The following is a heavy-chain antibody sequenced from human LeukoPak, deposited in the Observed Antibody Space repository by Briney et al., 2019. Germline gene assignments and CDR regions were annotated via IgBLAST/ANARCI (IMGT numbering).Heavy chain of an antibody. D-gene: IGHD2-2*01. V-gene: IGHV3-30*02. J-gene: IGHJ4*02. Sequence: PGGSLRLSCAASGFTFSSYGMHWVRQAPGKGLEWVAFIRYAGSNKYYADSVKGRFTISRDNSKNTLYLQMNSLRAEDTAVYYCAKDRCSSTSCHFDYWGQGTLVTVSS. CDR1: GFTFSSYG. CDR2: IRYAGSNK. CDR3: AKDRCSSTSCHFDY.